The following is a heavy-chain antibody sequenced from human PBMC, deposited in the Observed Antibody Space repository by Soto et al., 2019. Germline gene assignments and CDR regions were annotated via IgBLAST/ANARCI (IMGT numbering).Heavy chain of an antibody. CDR3: ARDYGDYSSYYAMDV. Sequence: GGSLRLSCAASGFTFSDYYMSWIRQAPGKGLEWVSYISGSGGTIYYADSVKGRFTISRDNAKNSLYLQMNSLRADDTAVYYCARDYGDYSSYYAMDVWGQGTTVTVSS. CDR1: GFTFSDYY. J-gene: IGHJ6*02. V-gene: IGHV3-11*01. D-gene: IGHD4-17*01. CDR2: ISGSGGTI.